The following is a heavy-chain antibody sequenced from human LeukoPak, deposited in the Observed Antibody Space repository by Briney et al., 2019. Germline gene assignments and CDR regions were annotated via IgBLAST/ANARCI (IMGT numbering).Heavy chain of an antibody. CDR1: GFTFSSYA. CDR2: ISFTGGST. CDR3: ARGDSSFYSPLDY. Sequence: GGSLRLSCAASGFTFSSYAMNWVRQAPGKGLEWVSAISFTGGSTYYADSVRGRFTISRDTSKNTLDLQMNSLRAEDTALYYCARGDSSFYSPLDYWGQGTLVIVSS. V-gene: IGHV3-23*01. J-gene: IGHJ4*02. D-gene: IGHD6-19*01.